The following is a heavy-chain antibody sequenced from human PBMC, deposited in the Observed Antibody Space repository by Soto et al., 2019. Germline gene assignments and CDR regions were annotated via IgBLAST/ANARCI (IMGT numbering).Heavy chain of an antibody. V-gene: IGHV4-4*02. Sequence: PSETLSLTCDVSGDSISSSNWWNWVRQPPGKGLEWIGEIYHSGSTSYNPSLKGRVTISVDKSKNQFSLNLSSVTAADTAVYYCARRPYSGSDAVVRTWGQGTLVTVSS. D-gene: IGHD5-12*01. J-gene: IGHJ4*02. CDR2: IYHSGST. CDR1: GDSISSSNW. CDR3: ARRPYSGSDAVVRT.